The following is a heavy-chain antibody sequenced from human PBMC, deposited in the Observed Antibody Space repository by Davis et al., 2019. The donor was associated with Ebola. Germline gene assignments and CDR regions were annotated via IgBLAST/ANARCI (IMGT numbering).Heavy chain of an antibody. CDR2: IYYSGST. Sequence: PSETLSLTCTVSGGSISSSSYYWGWIRQPPGKGLEWIGSIYYSGSTYYNPSLKSRVTISVDTSKNQFSLKLSSVTAADTAVYYCAGGGSSSYHYYYYYGMDVWGQGTTVTVSS. J-gene: IGHJ6*02. CDR3: AGGGSSSYHYYYYYGMDV. CDR1: GGSISSSSYY. V-gene: IGHV4-39*07. D-gene: IGHD6-6*01.